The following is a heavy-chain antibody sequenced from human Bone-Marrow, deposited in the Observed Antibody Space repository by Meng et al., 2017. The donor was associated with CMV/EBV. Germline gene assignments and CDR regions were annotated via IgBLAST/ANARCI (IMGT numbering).Heavy chain of an antibody. J-gene: IGHJ2*01. V-gene: IGHV3-33*06. CDR1: GFTFSNYG. D-gene: IGHD4-17*01. CDR2: IRYDGSKK. CDR3: AKVAHYGDYWYFDL. Sequence: ASGFTFSNYGMHWVRQAPGKGLEWVAVIRYDGSKKYYADSVKGRFTISRDNSKNTLYPQMNSLRAEDTAVYYCAKVAHYGDYWYFDLWGRGTLVTVSS.